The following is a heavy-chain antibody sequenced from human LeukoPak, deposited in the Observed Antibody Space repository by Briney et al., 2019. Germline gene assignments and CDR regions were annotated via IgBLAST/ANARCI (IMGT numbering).Heavy chain of an antibody. J-gene: IGHJ6*02. CDR2: MWYDGSYK. CDR1: GFTFSSYG. D-gene: IGHD5-18*01. V-gene: IGHV3-33*01. Sequence: PGGSLRLSCTASGFTFSSYGMHWVRQAPGKGLEWVAVMWYDGSYKYYADSVKGRFTISRDNSKNTLYLQMNSLRAEDTAVYYCARDLIEYSYAWDHHYYYGMDVWGQGTTVTVSS. CDR3: ARDLIEYSYAWDHHYYYGMDV.